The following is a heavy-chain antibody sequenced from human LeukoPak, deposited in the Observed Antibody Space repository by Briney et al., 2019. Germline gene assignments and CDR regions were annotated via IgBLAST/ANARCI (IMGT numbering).Heavy chain of an antibody. Sequence: ASVKVSCKASGYTFTGYYIHWARQAPGQGLEWMGWINPNSGGTNYAQKFQGRVTMTRDTSISTAYMELSRLRSDDTAVYYCARDTRYAVFDPWGQGTLVAVSS. CDR2: INPNSGGT. D-gene: IGHD2-2*01. J-gene: IGHJ5*02. V-gene: IGHV1-2*02. CDR1: GYTFTGYY. CDR3: ARDTRYAVFDP.